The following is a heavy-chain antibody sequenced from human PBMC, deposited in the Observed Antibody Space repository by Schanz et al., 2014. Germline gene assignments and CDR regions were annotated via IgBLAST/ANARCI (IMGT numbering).Heavy chain of an antibody. Sequence: QVRLVQSGAEVKKPGASVKVSCKASGYTFTSYGISWVRQAPGQGLEWMGWISPYNGNTNYAQKLQGRVTMTTDTSTSTSYMELTSLRFDDTAVYYCARDFSAYVGNYFDYWGQGTLVTVSS. CDR2: ISPYNGNT. D-gene: IGHD5-12*01. CDR1: GYTFTSYG. V-gene: IGHV1-18*01. J-gene: IGHJ4*02. CDR3: ARDFSAYVGNYFDY.